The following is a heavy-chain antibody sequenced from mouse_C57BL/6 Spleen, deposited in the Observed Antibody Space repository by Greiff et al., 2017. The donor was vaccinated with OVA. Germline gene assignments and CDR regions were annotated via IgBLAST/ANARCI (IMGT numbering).Heavy chain of an antibody. CDR2: IDPSDSYT. J-gene: IGHJ2*01. CDR1: GYTFTSYW. D-gene: IGHD3-2*01. Sequence: QVQLQQPGAELVKPGASVKLSCKASGYTFTSYWMQWVKQRPGQGLEWLGEIDPSDSYTNYNQKFKGKATLTVDTSSSTAYMQRSSLTSEDSAVYYCARRDSSNFDYWGQGTTLTVSS. V-gene: IGHV1-50*01. CDR3: ARRDSSNFDY.